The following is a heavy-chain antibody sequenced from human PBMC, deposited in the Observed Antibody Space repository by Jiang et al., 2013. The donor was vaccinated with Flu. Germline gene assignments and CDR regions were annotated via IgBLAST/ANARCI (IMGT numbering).Heavy chain of an antibody. V-gene: IGHV6-1*01. CDR3: ARGWLATGWNY. J-gene: IGHJ4*02. D-gene: IGHD6-19*01. Sequence: AVSVKSRITINPDTSKNQFSLQLNSVTPEDTAVYYCARGWLATGWNYWGQGTLATVSS.